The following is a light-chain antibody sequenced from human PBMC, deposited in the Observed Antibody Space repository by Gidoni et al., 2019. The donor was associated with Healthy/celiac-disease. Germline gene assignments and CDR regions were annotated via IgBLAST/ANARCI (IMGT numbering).Light chain of an antibody. CDR3: SSYAGSNTSRVV. Sequence: QSALTQPPSASGSPGQSVTISCTGTSSDVGGYNYVPWYQQHPGKAPKLMIYEVSKRPSGVPDRFSGTKSGNTASLTVSGLQAEDEADYYCSSYAGSNTSRVVFGGGTKLTVL. CDR1: SSDVGGYNY. V-gene: IGLV2-8*01. J-gene: IGLJ2*01. CDR2: EVS.